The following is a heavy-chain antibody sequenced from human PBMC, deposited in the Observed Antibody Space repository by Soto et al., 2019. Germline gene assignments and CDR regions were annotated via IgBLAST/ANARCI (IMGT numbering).Heavy chain of an antibody. Sequence: PSETLSLTCAVYGGSFSGYYWSGIRQPPGKGLEWIGEINHSGSTNYNPSLKSRVTISVDTSKNQFSLKLSSVTAADTAVYYCARNGSYYDFWSGYYFGGGMDVWGQGTTVTVSS. J-gene: IGHJ6*02. CDR2: INHSGST. V-gene: IGHV4-34*01. CDR1: GGSFSGYY. D-gene: IGHD3-3*01. CDR3: ARNGSYYDFWSGYYFGGGMDV.